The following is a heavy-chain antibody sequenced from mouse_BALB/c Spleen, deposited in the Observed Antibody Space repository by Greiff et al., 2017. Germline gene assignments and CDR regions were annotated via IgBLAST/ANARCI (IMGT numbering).Heavy chain of an antibody. CDR2: ISSGSSTI. CDR3: ARDDGFLYAMDY. CDR1: GFTFSSFG. D-gene: IGHD2-3*01. Sequence: EVQLVESGGGLVQPGGSRKLSCAASGFTFSSFGMHWVRQAPEKGLEWVAYISSGSSTIYYADTVKGRFTISRDNPKNTLFLQMTSLRSEDTAMYYCARDDGFLYAMDYWGQGTSVTVSS. V-gene: IGHV5-17*02. J-gene: IGHJ4*01.